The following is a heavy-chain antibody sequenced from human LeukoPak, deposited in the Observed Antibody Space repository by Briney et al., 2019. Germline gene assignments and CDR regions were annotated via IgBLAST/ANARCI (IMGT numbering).Heavy chain of an antibody. CDR1: GFTFDDYA. CDR2: ISWNSGSI. J-gene: IGHJ4*02. CDR3: AKVDWNDAYFDY. Sequence: GGSLRLSCAASGFTFDDYAMHWVRQAPGKGLEWVSGISWNSGSIGYADSVKGRFTISRDNSKNTLYLQMNSLRAEDTAVYYCAKVDWNDAYFDYWGQGTLVTVSS. V-gene: IGHV3-9*01. D-gene: IGHD1-1*01.